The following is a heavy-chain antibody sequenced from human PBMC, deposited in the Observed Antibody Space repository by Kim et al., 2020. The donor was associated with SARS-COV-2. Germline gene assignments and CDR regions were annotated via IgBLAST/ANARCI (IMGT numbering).Heavy chain of an antibody. Sequence: ASVKVSCKASGYTFTGYYMHWVRQAPGQGLEWMGWINPNSGGTNYAQKFQGRVTMTRDTSISTAYMELSRLRSDDTAVYYCARERDSFSSSFFDYWGQGTLVTVSS. CDR3: ARERDSFSSSFFDY. CDR2: INPNSGGT. V-gene: IGHV1-2*02. D-gene: IGHD6-13*01. J-gene: IGHJ4*02. CDR1: GYTFTGYY.